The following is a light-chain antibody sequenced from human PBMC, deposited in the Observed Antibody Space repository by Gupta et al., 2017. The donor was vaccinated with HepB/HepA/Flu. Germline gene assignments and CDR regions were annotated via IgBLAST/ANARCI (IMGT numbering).Light chain of an antibody. V-gene: IGKV3-20*01. CDR1: QSIDRLS. Sequence: NVLTQSPGTLSLSPGERATLSCRASQSIDRLSLAWYQQKPGQSPRLLIHDTSNRATGIPDRFSGSGSGTDFTLTIGGLEAEDFAFYYWLQDSDCLAFGEGTLMEIK. J-gene: IGKJ5*01. CDR3: LQDSDCLA. CDR2: DTS.